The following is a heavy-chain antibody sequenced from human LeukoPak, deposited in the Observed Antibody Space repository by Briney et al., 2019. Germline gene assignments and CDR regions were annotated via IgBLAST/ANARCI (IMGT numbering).Heavy chain of an antibody. CDR2: INEDGSTT. V-gene: IGHV3-74*01. J-gene: IGHJ4*02. CDR3: TLGPIAVADPNTDY. CDR1: GFTFSSNW. D-gene: IGHD6-19*01. Sequence: GGSLRLSCAASGFTFSSNWMHWVRQAPGKGLVWVSRINEDGSTTNYADSVKGRSTIFRDNAKNTLYLQMNSLKTEDTAVYYCTLGPIAVADPNTDYWGQGTLVTVSS.